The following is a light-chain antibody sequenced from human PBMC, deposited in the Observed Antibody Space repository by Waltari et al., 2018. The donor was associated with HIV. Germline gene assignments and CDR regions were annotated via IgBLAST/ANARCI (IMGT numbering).Light chain of an antibody. CDR1: QTLLHKNGKNY. CDR3: MQALHTPIT. V-gene: IGKV2-28*01. Sequence: DVLLTQSPASLAATPGESAAISCKSNQTLLHKNGKNYLDWYVKKSGQTPQLLMYMSSNLAAGGPVRFSGSGSGTDFTLKISRVEAEDVGLYYCMQALHTPITFGQGTRLEI. CDR2: MSS. J-gene: IGKJ5*01.